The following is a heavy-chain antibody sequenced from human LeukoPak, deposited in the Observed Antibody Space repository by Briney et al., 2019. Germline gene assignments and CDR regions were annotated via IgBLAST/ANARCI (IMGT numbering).Heavy chain of an antibody. CDR3: ARDHGSAYYRAPRH. CDR1: GYIFTNYY. Sequence: ASVKVSCKASGYIFTNYYMHWVRQAPGQGPEWMGTINPGGGSTTYAQKFQGRVTMTRDTSTSTVYMELSSLRSEDTAVYYCARDHGSAYYRAPRHWGQGTLVTVSS. J-gene: IGHJ4*02. V-gene: IGHV1-46*01. CDR2: INPGGGST. D-gene: IGHD3-10*01.